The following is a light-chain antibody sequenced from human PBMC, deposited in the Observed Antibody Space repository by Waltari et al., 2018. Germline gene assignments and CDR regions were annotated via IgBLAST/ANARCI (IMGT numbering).Light chain of an antibody. J-gene: IGKJ2*01. CDR2: DAS. Sequence: EIVMTQSPATLSVSPGERATLSCRASQSVSSNLAWYQQKPGQAPRLLIYDASTGATGFPSRFSGIGSGTEFTLTISSLQSEDFAVYYCQQYNNWPYTFGQGTKLEIK. CDR3: QQYNNWPYT. CDR1: QSVSSN. V-gene: IGKV3-15*01.